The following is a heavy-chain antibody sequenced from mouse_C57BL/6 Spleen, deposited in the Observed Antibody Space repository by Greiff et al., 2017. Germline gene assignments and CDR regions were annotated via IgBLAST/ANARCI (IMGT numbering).Heavy chain of an antibody. Sequence: EVMLVESGGGLVQPKGSLKLSCAASGFSFNTYAMNWVRQAPGTGLEWVARIRSKSNNYATYYADSVKDRFTISRDDSESMLYLQMNNLKTEDTAMYYCVRQGYDYDGAWFAYWGQGTLVTVSA. CDR2: IRSKSNNYAT. J-gene: IGHJ3*01. V-gene: IGHV10-1*01. CDR1: GFSFNTYA. D-gene: IGHD2-4*01. CDR3: VRQGYDYDGAWFAY.